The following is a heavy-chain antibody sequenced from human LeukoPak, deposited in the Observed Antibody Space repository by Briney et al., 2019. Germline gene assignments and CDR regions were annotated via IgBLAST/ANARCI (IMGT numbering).Heavy chain of an antibody. Sequence: ASVKASCKTSGYFFSTYGISWVRQAPGQGLEWMGGIIPIFGTANYAQKFQGRVTITADESTSTAYMELSSLRSEDTAVYYCARDGGYSGYDHENYYGMDVWGQGTTVTVSS. D-gene: IGHD5-12*01. CDR1: GYFFSTYG. V-gene: IGHV1-69*13. CDR3: ARDGGYSGYDHENYYGMDV. CDR2: IIPIFGTA. J-gene: IGHJ6*02.